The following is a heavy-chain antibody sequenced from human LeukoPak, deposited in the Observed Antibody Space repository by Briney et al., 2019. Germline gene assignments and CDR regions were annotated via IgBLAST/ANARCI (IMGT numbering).Heavy chain of an antibody. CDR3: ATIQLPPGEPDY. D-gene: IGHD5-18*01. V-gene: IGHV4-39*01. CDR2: IYYSGST. J-gene: IGHJ4*02. Sequence: SETLSLTCTVSGGSISSSSYYWGWIRQPPEKGLEWIGSIYYSGSTYYNPSLKSRVTISVDTSKNQFSLKLSSVTAADTAVYYCATIQLPPGEPDYWGQGTLVTVSS. CDR1: GGSISSSSYY.